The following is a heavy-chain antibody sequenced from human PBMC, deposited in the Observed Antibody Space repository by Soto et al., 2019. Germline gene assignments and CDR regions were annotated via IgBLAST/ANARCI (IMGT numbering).Heavy chain of an antibody. J-gene: IGHJ4*02. Sequence: QLQLQESGPGLVKPSETLSLTCTVSGGSISSSSYYWGWIRQPPGKGLEWIGSIYYSGSTYYNPSRKSRVTISVDTSKNQFSLKLSSVTAADTAVYYCARPYGGFVAAPDYWGQGTLVTVSS. CDR1: GGSISSSSYY. CDR2: IYYSGST. CDR3: ARPYGGFVAAPDY. D-gene: IGHD6-6*01. V-gene: IGHV4-39*01.